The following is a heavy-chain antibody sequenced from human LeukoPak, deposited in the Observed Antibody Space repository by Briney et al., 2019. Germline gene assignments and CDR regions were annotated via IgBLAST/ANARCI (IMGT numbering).Heavy chain of an antibody. CDR1: GGSISSSSYY. D-gene: IGHD2-15*01. CDR2: IYSSGST. J-gene: IGHJ4*02. CDR3: AGGHPSFDY. V-gene: IGHV4-39*07. Sequence: SETLSLTCTVSGGSISSSSYYWGGIRQPPGKGLEWIGNIYSSGSTYYKPSLKSRVTISLDTSKNQFSLKLRSVTAADTAIYYCAGGHPSFDYWGQGTLVTVSS.